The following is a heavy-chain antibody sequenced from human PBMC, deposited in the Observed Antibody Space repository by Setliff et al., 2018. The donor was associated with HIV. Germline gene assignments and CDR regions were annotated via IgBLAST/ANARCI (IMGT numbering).Heavy chain of an antibody. D-gene: IGHD2-8*02. CDR1: GYTFTTYN. J-gene: IGHJ3*02. CDR2: INPNSGGT. Sequence: ASVKVSCKASGYTFTTYNINWVRQAPGQGLEWMGRINPNSGGTNYAQKFQVRVTMTADESTSTAYMELSSLRTEDTAVYYCAGYCTGGGTCGAFEIWGQGTTVTVSS. V-gene: IGHV1-2*06. CDR3: AGYCTGGGTCGAFEI.